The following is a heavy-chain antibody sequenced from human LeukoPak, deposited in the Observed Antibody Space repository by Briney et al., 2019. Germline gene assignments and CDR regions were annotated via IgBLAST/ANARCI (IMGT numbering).Heavy chain of an antibody. V-gene: IGHV3-21*04. Sequence: PGGSLRLSCAASGFTFSSYSMNWVRQAPGKGLEWVSSISSSSSYIYYADSVKGRFTISRDNSKNTLYLQMNSLRAEDTAVYYCAKELGSSSMFDYWGQGTLVTVSS. CDR3: AKELGSSSMFDY. CDR1: GFTFSSYS. D-gene: IGHD6-6*01. J-gene: IGHJ4*02. CDR2: ISSSSSYI.